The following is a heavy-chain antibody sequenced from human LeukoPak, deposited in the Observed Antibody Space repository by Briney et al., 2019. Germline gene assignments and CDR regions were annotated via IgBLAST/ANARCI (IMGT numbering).Heavy chain of an antibody. CDR2: INSDGSST. V-gene: IGHV3-74*01. Sequence: GGSLRLSCAASGFTFSSYWMHWVRQAPGKGLVWVSRINSDGSSTSYADSVKGRFTISRDNAKNSLYLQMNSLRAEDTAVYNCAELGITMIGGVWGKGTTVTISS. CDR3: AELGITMIGGV. D-gene: IGHD3-10*02. J-gene: IGHJ6*04. CDR1: GFTFSSYW.